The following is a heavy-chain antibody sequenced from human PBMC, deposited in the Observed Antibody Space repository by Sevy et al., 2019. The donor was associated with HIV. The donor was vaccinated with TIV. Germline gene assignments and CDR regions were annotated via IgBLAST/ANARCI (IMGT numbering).Heavy chain of an antibody. D-gene: IGHD3-3*01. Sequence: SETLSLTCTVSGGSISSYYWSWIRQPPGKGLEWIGYIYYSGSTNYNPSLKSRVTISVDTSKNQFSLKLSSVTAADTAVYYCARDSRIAVWSGYHNWFDPWGQGTLVTVSS. CDR2: IYYSGST. CDR1: GGSISSYY. CDR3: ARDSRIAVWSGYHNWFDP. J-gene: IGHJ5*02. V-gene: IGHV4-59*01.